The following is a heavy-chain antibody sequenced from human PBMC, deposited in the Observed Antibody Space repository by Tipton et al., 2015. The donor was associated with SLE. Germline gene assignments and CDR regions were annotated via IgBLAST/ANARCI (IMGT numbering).Heavy chain of an antibody. CDR1: GFTFSSYA. Sequence: SLRLSCAASGFTFSSYAMHWVRQAPGKGLEWVAVISYDGSNKYYADSVKGRFTISRDNSKNTLYLQMNSLRAEDTAVYYCASAAEYYDSSGYWYYFDYWGQGTLVTVSS. CDR3: ASAAEYYDSSGYWYYFDY. V-gene: IGHV3-30-3*01. CDR2: ISYDGSNK. J-gene: IGHJ4*02. D-gene: IGHD3-22*01.